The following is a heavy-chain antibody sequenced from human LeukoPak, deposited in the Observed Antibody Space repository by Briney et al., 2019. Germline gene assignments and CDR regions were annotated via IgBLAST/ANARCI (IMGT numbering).Heavy chain of an antibody. J-gene: IGHJ4*02. CDR3: AGALSSSGWYDY. CDR1: GFSFSMYS. Sequence: GGSLRLSCAASGFSFSMYSMSWIRQAPGKGLVWVSRISSDGRSTTYADSVKGRFTSSSDNAKNTVYLQRNSLRAEDTAIYYCAGALSSSGWYDYWGQGTLVTVSS. V-gene: IGHV3-74*03. D-gene: IGHD6-19*01. CDR2: ISSDGRST.